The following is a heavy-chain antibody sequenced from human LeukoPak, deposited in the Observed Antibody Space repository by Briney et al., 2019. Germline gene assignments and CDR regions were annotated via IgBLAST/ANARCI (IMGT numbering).Heavy chain of an antibody. D-gene: IGHD1-26*01. J-gene: IGHJ6*03. CDR2: MNPNNGNT. CDR1: GYTFTSYD. Sequence: ASVKVSCKASGYTFTSYDINWVRQAPGQGLEWMASMNPNNGNTAYARKFQGRVTMTRDTSIGTAYLELSALRSEDTAVYYCARLQWESGGIYFYYYMDVWGKGTTVTVS. CDR3: ARLQWESGGIYFYYYMDV. V-gene: IGHV1-8*02.